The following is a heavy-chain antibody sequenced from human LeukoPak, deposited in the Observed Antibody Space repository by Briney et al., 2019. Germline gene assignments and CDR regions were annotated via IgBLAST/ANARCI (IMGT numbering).Heavy chain of an antibody. Sequence: GGSLRLSCAASGFTFSSYYMNWVHQAPGKGLEWVSVIYKNAITYYADTVKGRFTISRDNSKNMLYLQMNSLGAEDTAVYYCARSLRVRGVPDYMDVWGKGTTVTISS. V-gene: IGHV3-53*01. CDR2: IYKNAIT. D-gene: IGHD3-10*01. J-gene: IGHJ6*03. CDR1: GFTFSSYY. CDR3: ARSLRVRGVPDYMDV.